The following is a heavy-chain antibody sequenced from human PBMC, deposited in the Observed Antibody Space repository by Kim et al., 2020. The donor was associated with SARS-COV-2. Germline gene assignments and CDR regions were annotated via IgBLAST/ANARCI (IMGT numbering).Heavy chain of an antibody. D-gene: IGHD1-26*01. CDR1: GYSFTSHC. J-gene: IGHJ4*02. CDR3: ARNLELGTIGTIDG. Sequence: ASVKVSCKASGYSFTSHCMHWVRQAPGQGLEWMGVYNPSGGTTSNAQSFEGRVSMTRDTSTNTVYMELSGLRFEDTAVDYCARNLELGTIGTIDGWGQGTLVTVSS. CDR2: YNPSGGTT. V-gene: IGHV1-46*01.